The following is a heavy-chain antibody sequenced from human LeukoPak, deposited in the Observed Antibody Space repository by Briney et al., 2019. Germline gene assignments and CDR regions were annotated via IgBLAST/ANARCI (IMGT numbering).Heavy chain of an antibody. CDR2: INHSGST. Sequence: SETLSLTCAVYGGSFSGYYWSWIRQPPGKGLEWIGEINHSGSTNYNPSLKSRVTISVDTSKNQFSLKLSSVTAADTAVYYCARRGRITIFGVVPDYMDVWGKGTTVTVSS. J-gene: IGHJ6*03. CDR1: GGSFSGYY. CDR3: ARRGRITIFGVVPDYMDV. V-gene: IGHV4-34*01. D-gene: IGHD3-3*01.